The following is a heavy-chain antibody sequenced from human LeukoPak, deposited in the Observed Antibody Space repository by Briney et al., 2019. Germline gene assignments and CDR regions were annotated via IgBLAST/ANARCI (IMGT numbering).Heavy chain of an antibody. D-gene: IGHD2-15*01. CDR3: TTLRLDIVVVVAAYYFDY. CDR1: GFTFSNAW. J-gene: IGHJ4*02. Sequence: GGSLGLSCAASGFTFSNAWMSWVRQAPGKGLEWVGRIKSKTDGGTTDYAAPVKGRFTISRDDSKNTLYLQMNSLKTEDTAVYYCTTLRLDIVVVVAAYYFDYWGQGTLVTVSS. CDR2: IKSKTDGGTT. V-gene: IGHV3-15*01.